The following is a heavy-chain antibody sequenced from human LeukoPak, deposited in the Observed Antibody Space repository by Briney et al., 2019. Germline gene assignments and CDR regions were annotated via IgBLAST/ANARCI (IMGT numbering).Heavy chain of an antibody. J-gene: IGHJ4*02. Sequence: ASVKVSCKASGYSFTSYGISWVRQAPGQGLEWMGWISAYNGNTNYAQKLQGRVTMTTDASTSTAYMELRSLRSDDTAVYYCARALLYYYGSGPPNDYWGQGTLVTVSS. V-gene: IGHV1-18*01. CDR1: GYSFTSYG. D-gene: IGHD3-10*01. CDR2: ISAYNGNT. CDR3: ARALLYYYGSGPPNDY.